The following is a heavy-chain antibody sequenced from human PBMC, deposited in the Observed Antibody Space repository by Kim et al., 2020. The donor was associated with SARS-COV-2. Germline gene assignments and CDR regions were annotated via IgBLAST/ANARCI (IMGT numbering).Heavy chain of an antibody. CDR1: GYNITSYM. Sequence: ASVKVSCKASGYNITSYMINWVRQAPGQGLEWMGWINTKTGTSTYAPGFTALFDFSLDTSVNTAYLQIDSLKAEDTAVYYCARQMVRGGGRFDPWGQGTLVTVSS. J-gene: IGHJ5*02. CDR2: INTKTGTS. V-gene: IGHV7-4-1*01. D-gene: IGHD3-10*01. CDR3: ARQMVRGGGRFDP.